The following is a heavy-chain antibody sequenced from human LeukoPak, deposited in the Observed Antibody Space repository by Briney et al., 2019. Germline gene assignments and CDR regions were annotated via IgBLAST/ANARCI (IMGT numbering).Heavy chain of an antibody. CDR2: IKQDGSEK. CDR3: ARVQLSSSWYGGLGYYYYYYMDV. D-gene: IGHD6-13*01. J-gene: IGHJ6*03. V-gene: IGHV3-7*01. Sequence: PGGSLRLSCAASGFTFSSYWMSWVRQAPGKVLEWVANIKQDGSEKYYVDSVKGRFTISRDNAKNSLYLQINSLRAEDTAVYYCARVQLSSSWYGGLGYYYYYYMDVWGKGTTVTVSS. CDR1: GFTFSSYW.